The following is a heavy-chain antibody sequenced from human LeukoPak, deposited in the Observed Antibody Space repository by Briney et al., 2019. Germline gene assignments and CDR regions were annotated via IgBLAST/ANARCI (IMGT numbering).Heavy chain of an antibody. D-gene: IGHD3-10*01. CDR2: ISSSGDSR. J-gene: IGHJ3*02. CDR3: ARVGNSGAFDI. V-gene: IGHV3-64*01. Sequence: GGSLRLSCAASGFTLSDYSMHWIRQAPGKGLEYVSAISSSGDSRYYANSVKGRFTISRDNSKNTLYLQMGSLRAGDMAVDYCARVGNSGAFDIWGQETMVTVSS. CDR1: GFTLSDYS.